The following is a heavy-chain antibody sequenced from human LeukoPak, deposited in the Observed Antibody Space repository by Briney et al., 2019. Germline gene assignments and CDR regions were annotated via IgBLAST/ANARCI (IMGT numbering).Heavy chain of an antibody. D-gene: IGHD3-10*01. Sequence: PGGSLRLSCAASGFTFSDYYMSWIRQAPGKGLEWVSYISSSGSTIYYADSVKGRFTMSRDNAKNSLYLQMNSLRAEDAAAYYCVRGRGAGPGAHFDYWGQGTLVTVSS. V-gene: IGHV3-11*01. CDR2: ISSSGSTI. CDR3: VRGRGAGPGAHFDY. CDR1: GFTFSDYY. J-gene: IGHJ4*02.